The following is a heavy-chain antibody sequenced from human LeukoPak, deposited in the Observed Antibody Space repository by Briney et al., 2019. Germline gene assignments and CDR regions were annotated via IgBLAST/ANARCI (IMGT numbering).Heavy chain of an antibody. CDR1: GFSFSDYA. V-gene: IGHV3-23*01. CDR3: AKRMYGWYQIDY. Sequence: GGSLRLSCAASGFSFSDYAMSWVRQAPGKGLEWVSAITGPGEGTWYADSVQGRFTTSRDNSKNTLYLQMNSLRAEDTAVYFCAKRMYGWYQIDYWGQGALVTVSS. D-gene: IGHD6-19*01. J-gene: IGHJ4*02. CDR2: ITGPGEGT.